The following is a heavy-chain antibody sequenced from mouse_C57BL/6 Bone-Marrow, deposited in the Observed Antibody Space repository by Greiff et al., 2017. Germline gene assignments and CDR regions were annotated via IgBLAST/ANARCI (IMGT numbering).Heavy chain of an antibody. Sequence: QVQLQQSGAELARPGASVKLSCKASGYTFTSYGISWVKQRTGQGLEWIGEIYPRSGNTYYTEKFKGQATLTADKSSSTAYMELRSLTSEDSAVYFCANLLRAMDYWGQGTSVTVSS. CDR3: ANLLRAMDY. V-gene: IGHV1-81*01. J-gene: IGHJ4*01. D-gene: IGHD2-1*01. CDR1: GYTFTSYG. CDR2: IYPRSGNT.